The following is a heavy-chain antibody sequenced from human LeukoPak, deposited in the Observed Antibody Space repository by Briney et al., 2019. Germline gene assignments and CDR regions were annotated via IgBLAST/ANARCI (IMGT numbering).Heavy chain of an antibody. J-gene: IGHJ3*02. Sequence: GGSLRLSCAASGFTVSSNYMSWVRQAPGKGLEWVSGISWNSGSIGYADSVKGRFTISRDNAKNSLYLQMNSLRAEDTALYYCAKGIGQITMVRGVNLGAFDIWGQGTMVTVSS. CDR2: ISWNSGSI. D-gene: IGHD3-10*01. CDR1: GFTVSSNY. CDR3: AKGIGQITMVRGVNLGAFDI. V-gene: IGHV3-9*01.